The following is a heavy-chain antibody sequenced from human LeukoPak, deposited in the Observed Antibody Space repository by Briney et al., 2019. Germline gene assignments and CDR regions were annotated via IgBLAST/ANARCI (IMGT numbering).Heavy chain of an antibody. CDR2: ISYDGSNK. J-gene: IGHJ4*02. CDR3: AKDNVAAAGRYFDY. CDR1: GFTFSNYG. V-gene: IGHV3-30*18. D-gene: IGHD6-13*01. Sequence: GGSLRLSCAASGFTFSNYGMHWVGQAQGKGLGWGALISYDGSNKYFADSVKGRFTISRDNSKNTLYLQMHSLRAEDTALYHCAKDNVAAAGRYFDYWGQGTLVTVSS.